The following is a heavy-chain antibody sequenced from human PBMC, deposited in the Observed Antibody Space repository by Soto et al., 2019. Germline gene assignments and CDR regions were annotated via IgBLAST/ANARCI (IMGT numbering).Heavy chain of an antibody. V-gene: IGHV1-3*01. CDR1: GYTFTSYA. J-gene: IGHJ5*02. Sequence: ASVKVSCKASGYTFTSYAMHWVRQAPGQRLEWMGWINAGNGNTKYSQKFQGRVTITRDTSASTAYMELSSLRSEDTAVYYCARVYGYSSGWPQSDPWGQGTLVTGSS. D-gene: IGHD6-19*01. CDR3: ARVYGYSSGWPQSDP. CDR2: INAGNGNT.